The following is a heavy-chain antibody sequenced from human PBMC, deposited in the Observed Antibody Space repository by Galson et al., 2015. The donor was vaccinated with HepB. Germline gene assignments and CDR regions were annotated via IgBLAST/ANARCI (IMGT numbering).Heavy chain of an antibody. CDR1: GFTFSNAW. CDR2: IKSKTDGGTT. V-gene: IGHV3-15*07. Sequence: SLRLSCAASGFTFSNAWMNWVRQAPGKGLEWVGRIKSKTDGGTTDYAAPVKGRFTISRDDSKNTLYLQMNSLKTEDTAVYYCTTDLPGEWELREAFDIWGQGTMVTVSS. J-gene: IGHJ3*02. D-gene: IGHD1-26*01. CDR3: TTDLPGEWELREAFDI.